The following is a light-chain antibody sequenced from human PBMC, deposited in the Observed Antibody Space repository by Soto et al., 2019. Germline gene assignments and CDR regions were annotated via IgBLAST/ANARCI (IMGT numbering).Light chain of an antibody. J-gene: IGKJ1*01. CDR2: GAS. V-gene: IGKV1-39*01. Sequence: DIQMTQSPSSLSASVGDTVTITCRASQNIDIYLNWYQQKPGTAPKVLISGASNLQRGVPSRFSGSGSGTDFTLTINNLQPEDFASYFCQQTFNSPPWTFDQGTKVDVK. CDR1: QNIDIY. CDR3: QQTFNSPPWT.